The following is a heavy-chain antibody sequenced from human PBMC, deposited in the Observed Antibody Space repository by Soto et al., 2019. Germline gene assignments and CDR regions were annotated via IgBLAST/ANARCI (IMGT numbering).Heavy chain of an antibody. Sequence: GGSLRLSCVASGFTFSTDSMNWVRQAPGKGLEWVSVIYSGGSTYYADSVKGRFTISRDNAKNSLYLQMNSLRAEDTAVYYCARGFYYDSSDWYYWGQGTLVTVSS. CDR3: ARGFYYDSSDWYY. J-gene: IGHJ4*02. CDR1: GFTFSTDS. D-gene: IGHD3-22*01. V-gene: IGHV3-53*01. CDR2: IYSGGST.